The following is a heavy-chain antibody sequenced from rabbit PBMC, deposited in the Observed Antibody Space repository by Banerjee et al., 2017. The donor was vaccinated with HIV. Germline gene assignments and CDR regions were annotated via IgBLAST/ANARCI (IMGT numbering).Heavy chain of an antibody. D-gene: IGHD6-1*01. J-gene: IGHJ6*01. CDR1: GFSLSNSYY. V-gene: IGHV1S45*01. Sequence: QEQLVESGGGLVQPGGTLTLTCTASGFSLSNSYYMCWVRQAPGKGLEWIACIGAGRGGITYYASWAKGRFTISKTSSTTVTLQMTSLTAADTATYFCARDTAYTFGDAGSLWGPGTLVTVS. CDR2: IGAGRGGIT. CDR3: ARDTAYTFGDAGSL.